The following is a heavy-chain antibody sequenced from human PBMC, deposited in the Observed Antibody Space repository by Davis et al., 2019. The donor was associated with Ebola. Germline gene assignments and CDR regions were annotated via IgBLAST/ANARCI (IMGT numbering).Heavy chain of an antibody. CDR2: ISSSGDST. CDR3: ARGWLRVGFDS. V-gene: IGHV3-23*01. CDR1: GFPFSTYV. Sequence: GESLKISCAASGFPFSTYVMTWVRQAPGKGLEWVSAISSSGDSTYYADPVKGRFTISRDNSKNTLYLQMNSLRAEDTAVYNCARGWLRVGFDSWGQGTLVTVSS. J-gene: IGHJ4*02. D-gene: IGHD5-12*01.